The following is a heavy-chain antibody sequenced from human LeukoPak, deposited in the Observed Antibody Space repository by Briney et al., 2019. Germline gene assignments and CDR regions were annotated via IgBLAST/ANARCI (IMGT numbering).Heavy chain of an antibody. V-gene: IGHV1-8*02. Sequence: ASVKVSCKASGYTFTSYDINWVRQATGQGLEWMGWMNPNSGNTGYAQKFQGRVTMTEDTSTDTAYMELSSLRSEDTAVYYCATDSTGSSWYRDWFDPWGQGTLVTVSS. D-gene: IGHD6-13*01. CDR2: MNPNSGNT. CDR3: ATDSTGSSWYRDWFDP. J-gene: IGHJ5*02. CDR1: GYTFTSYD.